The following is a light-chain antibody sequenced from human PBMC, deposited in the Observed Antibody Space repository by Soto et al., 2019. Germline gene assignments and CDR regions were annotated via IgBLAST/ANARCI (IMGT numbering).Light chain of an antibody. CDR2: GAS. CDR1: QSISRS. J-gene: IGKJ1*01. V-gene: IGKV3-20*01. CDR3: QQYGSSPPT. Sequence: EIVLTQSPGTLSLSPGERATLSCRASQSISRSLAWYQQKPGQAPRLLIFGASIRATAIPDKSSGSGSGTDFTLTISRLEPEDFAVYSCQQYGSSPPTFGQGTKVEVK.